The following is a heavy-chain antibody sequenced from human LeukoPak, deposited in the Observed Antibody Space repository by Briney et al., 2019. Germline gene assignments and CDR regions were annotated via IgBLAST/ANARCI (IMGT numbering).Heavy chain of an antibody. CDR3: ARDRVYYGMDV. V-gene: IGHV4-61*01. J-gene: IGHJ6*02. CDR1: GGSISSSSYY. Sequence: KPSETLSLTCTVSGGSISSSSYYWGWIRQPPGKGLEWIGYVSYSGSTNYNPSLKTRVTISVDTSKNQFSLKLSSVTAADTAVFYCARDRVYYGMDVWGQGTTVTVSS. CDR2: VSYSGST.